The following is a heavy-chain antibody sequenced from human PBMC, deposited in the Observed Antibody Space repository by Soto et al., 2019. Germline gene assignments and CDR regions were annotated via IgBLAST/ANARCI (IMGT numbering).Heavy chain of an antibody. CDR3: ATYSGGSYYYYYGMDV. J-gene: IGHJ6*02. D-gene: IGHD1-26*01. Sequence: GASVKVSCKVSGYTHTELSMHWVRQAPGKGLEWMGGFDPEDGETIYAQKFQGRVTMTEDTSTDTAYMELSSLRSEDTAVYYCATYSGGSYYYYYGMDVWGQGTTVTVSS. CDR2: FDPEDGET. V-gene: IGHV1-24*01. CDR1: GYTHTELS.